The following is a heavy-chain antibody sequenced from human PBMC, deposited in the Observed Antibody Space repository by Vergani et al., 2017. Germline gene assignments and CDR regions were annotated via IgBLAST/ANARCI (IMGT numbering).Heavy chain of an antibody. V-gene: IGHV3-7*03. Sequence: EVQLVESGGGLVQPGGSLRLSCAASGFTFSSYWMSWVRQAPGKGLEWVANIKQDGSEKYSVDSVKGQCTISRDNAKNSLYLQMNSLRAEDSAVYYCARGPPFYDILTGYDYWGQGTLVTVSS. CDR3: ARGPPFYDILTGYDY. D-gene: IGHD3-9*01. J-gene: IGHJ4*02. CDR2: IKQDGSEK. CDR1: GFTFSSYW.